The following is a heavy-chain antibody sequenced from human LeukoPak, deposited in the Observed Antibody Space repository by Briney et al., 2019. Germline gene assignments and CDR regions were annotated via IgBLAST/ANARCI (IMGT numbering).Heavy chain of an antibody. CDR3: ALGTSGYYPYYFDY. D-gene: IGHD3-22*01. CDR2: IYWNDDK. CDR1: GFSLSTSGVG. J-gene: IGHJ4*02. V-gene: IGHV2-5*01. Sequence: SGPTLVKPTQTLTLTCTFSGFSLSTSGVGVGWIRQPPGKALEWLALIYWNDDKRYSPSLESRLTITKDTSKNQVVLTMTNMDPVDTATYYCALGTSGYYPYYFDYWGQGTLVTVSS.